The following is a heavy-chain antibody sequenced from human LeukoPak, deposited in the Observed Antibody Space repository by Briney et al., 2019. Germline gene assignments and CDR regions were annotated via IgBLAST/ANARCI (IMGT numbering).Heavy chain of an antibody. J-gene: IGHJ4*02. CDR3: AKDPEVRGVIISTFDY. CDR1: GFTVSSNY. D-gene: IGHD3-10*01. V-gene: IGHV3-23*01. CDR2: ISGSGGST. Sequence: GGSLRLSCAASGFTVSSNYMTWVRQAPGKGLEWVSAISGSGGSTYYADSVKGRFTISRDNSKNTLYLQMNSLRAEDTAVYYCAKDPEVRGVIISTFDYWGQGTLVTVSS.